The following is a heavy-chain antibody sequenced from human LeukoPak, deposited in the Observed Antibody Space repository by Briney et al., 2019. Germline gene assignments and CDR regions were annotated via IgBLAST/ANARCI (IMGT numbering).Heavy chain of an antibody. J-gene: IGHJ6*03. Sequence: ASVKVSCKASGGTFSTYAISWVRQAPGQGLEWMGGIIPLFGTANYAQKFLGRVTITADESTSTAYMELSSLTSADTAVYYCARGLPHVGSGDYYYYMDVWGKGTTVTISS. CDR2: IIPLFGTA. V-gene: IGHV1-69*13. D-gene: IGHD3-10*01. CDR1: GGTFSTYA. CDR3: ARGLPHVGSGDYYYYMDV.